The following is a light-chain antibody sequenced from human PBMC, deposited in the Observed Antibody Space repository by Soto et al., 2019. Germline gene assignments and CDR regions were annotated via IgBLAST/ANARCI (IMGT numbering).Light chain of an antibody. CDR2: EVN. CDR1: SSDVGGYNF. Sequence: QSALTQPASVSGSPGQSITISCTGTSSDVGGYNFVSWYQQHPGKAPRLMIFEVNNRPSGVSDRFSGSNSGNTASLTISGLQAEDEADYYCSSYTFSSTLVVFGGGTKRTVL. V-gene: IGLV2-14*01. CDR3: SSYTFSSTLVV. J-gene: IGLJ3*02.